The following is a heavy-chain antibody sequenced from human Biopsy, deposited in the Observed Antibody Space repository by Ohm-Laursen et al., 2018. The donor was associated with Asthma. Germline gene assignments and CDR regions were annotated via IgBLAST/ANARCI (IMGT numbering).Heavy chain of an antibody. D-gene: IGHD6-6*01. CDR1: GDAMSTSGSY. CDR2: IYYSGRT. J-gene: IGHJ2*01. CDR3: ARAVSSSSYWYFDL. V-gene: IGHV4-39*02. Sequence: TLSLTCLVSGDAMSTSGSYWGWIRQSPGKGLEWIGSIYYSGRTYYNPSPESRVTISADTSKNHFSPKVTSVAAADTAVYYCARAVSSSSYWYFDLWGRGDLVTVSS.